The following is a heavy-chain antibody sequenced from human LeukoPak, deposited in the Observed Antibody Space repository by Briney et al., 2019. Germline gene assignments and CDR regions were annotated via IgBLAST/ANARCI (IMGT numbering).Heavy chain of an antibody. CDR2: IIPILGIA. CDR3: ATGGTSSLTDY. J-gene: IGHJ4*02. V-gene: IGHV1-69*04. CDR1: GGTFSSYA. D-gene: IGHD6-13*01. Sequence: SVKVSCKASGGTFSSYAISWVRQAPGQGLEWMGRIIPILGIANYAQKFQGRVTITADKSTSTAYMELSSLRSEDTAVYYCATGGTSSLTDYWGQGTLVTVSS.